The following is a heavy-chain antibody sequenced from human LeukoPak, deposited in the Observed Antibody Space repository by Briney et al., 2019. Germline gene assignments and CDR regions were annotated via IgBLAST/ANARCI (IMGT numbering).Heavy chain of an antibody. CDR1: GYTFTSNY. J-gene: IGHJ4*02. Sequence: ASVKVSCKAFGYTFTSNYMHWVRQAPGQGPEWMGVISPSGGSTTYAQKFQGRVTMTRDTSTSTVYMELSSLRSEDTAVYYCAREGLYYFDYWGQGTLVTVSS. CDR3: AREGLYYFDY. CDR2: ISPSGGST. V-gene: IGHV1-46*01.